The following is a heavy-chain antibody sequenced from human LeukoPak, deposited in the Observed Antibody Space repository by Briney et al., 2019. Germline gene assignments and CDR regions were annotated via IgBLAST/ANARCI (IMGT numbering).Heavy chain of an antibody. D-gene: IGHD7-27*01. J-gene: IGHJ4*02. V-gene: IGHV1-8*01. CDR1: GYTFTSYD. CDR3: VGGAPNWGFDY. CDR2: MSPNNGDT. Sequence: ASVKVSCTTSGYTFTSYDINWVRQATGQGLEWLGWMSPNNGDTGYAQKFQDRVTMTRDTSTNTAYMELAALTSEDSAVYYCVGGAPNWGFDYWGQGTLVTVSS.